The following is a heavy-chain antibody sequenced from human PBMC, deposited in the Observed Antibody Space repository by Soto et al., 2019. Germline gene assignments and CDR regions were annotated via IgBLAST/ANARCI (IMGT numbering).Heavy chain of an antibody. CDR3: AKVLDSYGYYYYGMDV. CDR1: GFTFSSYA. CDR2: ISGSGGST. J-gene: IGHJ6*02. D-gene: IGHD5-18*01. V-gene: IGHV3-23*01. Sequence: PGGSLRLSCAASGFTFSSYAMSWVRQAPGKGLEWVSAISGSGGSTYYADSVKGRFTISRDNSKNTLYLQMNSLRAEDTAVYYCAKVLDSYGYYYYGMDVWGQGTTVTVSS.